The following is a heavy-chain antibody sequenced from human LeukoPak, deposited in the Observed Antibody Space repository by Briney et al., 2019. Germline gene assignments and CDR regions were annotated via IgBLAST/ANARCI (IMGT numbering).Heavy chain of an antibody. Sequence: PSETLSLTCAVYGGSFSGYYWSWIRQPPGKGLEWIGEINHSGSTNYNPSLKSRVTISVDTSKNQFSLKLSSVTAADTAVYYCARVAARRSLGDYWGQGTLVTVSS. CDR1: GGSFSGYY. V-gene: IGHV4-34*01. D-gene: IGHD6-6*01. CDR3: ARVAARRSLGDY. J-gene: IGHJ4*02. CDR2: INHSGST.